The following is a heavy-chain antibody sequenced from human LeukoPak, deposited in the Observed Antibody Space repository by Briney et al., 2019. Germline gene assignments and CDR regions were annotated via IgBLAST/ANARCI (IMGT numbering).Heavy chain of an antibody. D-gene: IGHD4-4*01. CDR2: VRNDGFDT. V-gene: IGHV3-30*02. J-gene: IGHJ4*02. CDR1: GLTFTNHG. CDR3: AGDRYSNNYFDY. Sequence: PGGSLRLSCVTSGLTFTNHGFHWLRQAADKGLEWVAFVRNDGFDTYHSNSVKGRFSISRDDSKNTVYLQMNSLRAEDTAVYYCAGDRYSNNYFDYWGQGTLVTVSS.